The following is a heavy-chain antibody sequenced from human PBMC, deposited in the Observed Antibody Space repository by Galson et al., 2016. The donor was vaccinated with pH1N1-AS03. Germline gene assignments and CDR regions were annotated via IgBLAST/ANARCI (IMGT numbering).Heavy chain of an antibody. CDR1: GDTFSNYA. D-gene: IGHD6-19*01. CDR3: ARSPRTIAVAGTFPSRFDP. J-gene: IGHJ5*02. Sequence: SVKVSCKASGDTFSNYALSWVRQAPGQGLEWMGGIIALVGTTSFAQKFQGRVAMTADDSTNTAYMELASLTSEDTALYYCARSPRTIAVAGTFPSRFDPWGQGMLVTVSS. V-gene: IGHV1-69*13. CDR2: IIALVGTT.